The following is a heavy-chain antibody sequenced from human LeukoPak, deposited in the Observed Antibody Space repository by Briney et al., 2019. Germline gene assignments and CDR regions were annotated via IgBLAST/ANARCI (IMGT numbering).Heavy chain of an antibody. D-gene: IGHD3-22*01. Sequence: SETLSLTCAVYGGSFSGYYWSWIRQPPGKGLEWIGEINHSGSTNYNPSLKSRVTISVDTSKNQFSLKLSSVIAADTAVYYCAARRTYYYDSSGYKSGLDYWGQGTLVTVSS. V-gene: IGHV4-34*01. CDR2: INHSGST. J-gene: IGHJ4*02. CDR3: AARRTYYYDSSGYKSGLDY. CDR1: GGSFSGYY.